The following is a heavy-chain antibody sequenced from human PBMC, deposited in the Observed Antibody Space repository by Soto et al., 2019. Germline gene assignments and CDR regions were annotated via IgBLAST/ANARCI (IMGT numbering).Heavy chain of an antibody. V-gene: IGHV1-69*04. CDR1: GGTFSSYT. CDR3: ARGFTCTSGVCPYYYYYMDV. D-gene: IGHD2-8*01. Sequence: QVQLVQSGAEVKKPGSSVKVSCKASGGTFSSYTISWVRQAPGQGLEWMGRIIPILGIANYAQKFQGRVTITADKSTSTAYMELSSLRSEDTAVYYCARGFTCTSGVCPYYYYYMDVWGKGTTVTVSS. J-gene: IGHJ6*03. CDR2: IIPILGIA.